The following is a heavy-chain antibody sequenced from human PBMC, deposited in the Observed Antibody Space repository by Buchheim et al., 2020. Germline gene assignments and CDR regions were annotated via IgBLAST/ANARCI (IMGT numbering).Heavy chain of an antibody. CDR1: GGSISSYY. D-gene: IGHD2-8*01. V-gene: IGHV4-59*01. J-gene: IGHJ5*02. CDR3: ARLYCTNGVCYRLVGWNWFDP. Sequence: QLQLQESGPGLVKPSETLSLTCTVSGGSISSYYWSWIRQPPGKGLEWIGYIYYSGSTNYNPSLKSRVTISVDTSKNQFSLKLSSVTAADTAVYYCARLYCTNGVCYRLVGWNWFDPWGQGTL. CDR2: IYYSGST.